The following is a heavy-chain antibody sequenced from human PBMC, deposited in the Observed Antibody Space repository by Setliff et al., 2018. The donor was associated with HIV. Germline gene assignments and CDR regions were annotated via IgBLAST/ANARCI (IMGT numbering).Heavy chain of an antibody. D-gene: IGHD1-26*01. CDR1: GGSISSHY. CDR2: IYTSGNT. Sequence: SCTVSGGSISSHYWSWIRQPAGKGLEWIGRIYTSGNTHYNPSLKSRVTMSVDTSKNQFSLKLSSVTAADTAVYYCARDSELGLNYHYGMDVWGQGTTVTVSS. CDR3: ARDSELGLNYHYGMDV. J-gene: IGHJ6*02. V-gene: IGHV4-4*07.